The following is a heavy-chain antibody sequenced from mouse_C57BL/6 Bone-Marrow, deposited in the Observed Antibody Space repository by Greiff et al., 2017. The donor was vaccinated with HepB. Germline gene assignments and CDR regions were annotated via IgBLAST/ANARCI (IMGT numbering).Heavy chain of an antibody. V-gene: IGHV5-9-1*02. D-gene: IGHD2-2*01. J-gene: IGHJ3*01. CDR1: GFTFSSYA. CDR2: ISSGGDYI. CDR3: IRDLSTMVTSFAY. Sequence: EVQLVESREGLVKPGGSLKLSCAASGFTFSSYAMSWVRQTPEKRLEWVAYISSGGDYIYYADTVKGRFTISRDNARNTLYLQMSSLNSEDTAMDYCIRDLSTMVTSFAYWGQGTLVTVSA.